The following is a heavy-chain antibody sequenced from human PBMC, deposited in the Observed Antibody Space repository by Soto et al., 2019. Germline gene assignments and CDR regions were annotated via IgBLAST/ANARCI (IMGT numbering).Heavy chain of an antibody. CDR2: IKRKIDGEAT. Sequence: EVQLVESGGGLEKPGGSLRLSCAASGFSFSNAWMNWVRQAPGKGLEWVGRIKRKIDGEATDYAAPVKGRFTVSRDDSKSALYLHMNSLKGDDTAVYYCTTGSVEGVWGQGTTVTVSS. J-gene: IGHJ6*02. D-gene: IGHD2-15*01. V-gene: IGHV3-15*07. CDR3: TTGSVEGV. CDR1: GFSFSNAW.